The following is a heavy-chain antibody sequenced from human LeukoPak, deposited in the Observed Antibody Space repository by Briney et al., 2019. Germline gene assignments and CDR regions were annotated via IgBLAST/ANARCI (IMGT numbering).Heavy chain of an antibody. CDR1: GFTFGAYA. V-gene: IGHV3-21*01. CDR2: ISSSSSYI. J-gene: IGHJ3*02. CDR3: AKVVVAAAGLDAFDI. Sequence: PGGSLRLSCAASGFTFGAYAMHWVRQAPGKGLEWVSSISSSSSYIYYADSVKGRFTISRDNAKNSLYLQMNSLRAEDTAVYYCAKVVVAAAGLDAFDIWGQGTMVTVSS. D-gene: IGHD6-13*01.